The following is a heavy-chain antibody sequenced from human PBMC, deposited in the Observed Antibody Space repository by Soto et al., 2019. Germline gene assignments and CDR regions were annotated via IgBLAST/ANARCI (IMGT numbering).Heavy chain of an antibody. CDR3: ARDRDYYYYMDV. CDR1: RFTFSDYY. J-gene: IGHJ6*03. Sequence: GGSLRLCCAASRFTFSDYYMSWIRQAPGKGLEWVSYISSSGSTIYYADSVKGRFTISRDNAKNSLYLQMNSLRAEDTAVYYCARDRDYYYYMDVWGKGTTLTVSS. V-gene: IGHV3-11*01. CDR2: ISSSGSTI.